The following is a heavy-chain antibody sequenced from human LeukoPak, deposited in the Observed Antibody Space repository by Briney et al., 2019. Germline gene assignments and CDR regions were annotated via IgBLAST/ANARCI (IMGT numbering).Heavy chain of an antibody. CDR1: GYSFTSYW. Sequence: GESLKISCKGSGYSFTSYWIGWVRQMPGKGLEWMGIIYPGDSDTRYSPSFQGQVTISADKSISTAYLQWSSLKASDTAMYYCARRGTRPFCYYGMDVWGQGTTVTVSS. V-gene: IGHV5-51*01. CDR3: ARRGTRPFCYYGMDV. D-gene: IGHD1-1*01. J-gene: IGHJ6*02. CDR2: IYPGDSDT.